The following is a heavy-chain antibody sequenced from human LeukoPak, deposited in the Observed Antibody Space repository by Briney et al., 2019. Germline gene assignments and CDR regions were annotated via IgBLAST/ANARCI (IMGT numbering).Heavy chain of an antibody. J-gene: IGHJ4*02. V-gene: IGHV4-4*02. CDR1: GDSISSNNW. CDR2: IYHSGST. CDR3: ARQRGPPDY. Sequence: SETLSLTCAVSGDSISSNNWWSWVRQPPGKGLEWIGEIYHSGSTNYNPSLKSRVTISVDTSKNQFSLKLSSVTAADTAVYYCARQRGPPDYWGQGTLVTVSS. D-gene: IGHD3-10*01.